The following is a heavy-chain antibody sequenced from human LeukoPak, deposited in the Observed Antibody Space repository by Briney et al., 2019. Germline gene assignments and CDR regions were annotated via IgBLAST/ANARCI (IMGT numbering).Heavy chain of an antibody. CDR1: GFTFSSYI. CDR3: ARGRPLFEDY. D-gene: IGHD3-10*02. V-gene: IGHV3-21*01. Sequence: KAGRSLRLSCAASGFTFSSYIMNWVRQAPGKGLEWVSSISSSSSYISYADSVKGRFTISRDNAKNSLYLQMNNLRVEDTAVYYCARGRPLFEDYWGQGTLVTVSS. CDR2: ISSSSSYI. J-gene: IGHJ4*02.